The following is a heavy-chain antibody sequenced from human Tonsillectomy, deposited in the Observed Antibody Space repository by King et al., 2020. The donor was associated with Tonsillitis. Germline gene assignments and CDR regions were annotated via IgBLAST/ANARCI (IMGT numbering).Heavy chain of an antibody. V-gene: IGHV3-74*01. CDR3: VRGNAHAFDI. CDR1: GFTFSTYW. Sequence: DVQLVESGGGLVQPGGSLRLSCAASGFTFSTYWMHWVRQAPGKGLVWVSHIYDVGGITSYADSVKGRFTISRDNAKNTLYVKMNSLRAEDTAVYYCVRGNAHAFDIWGQGTMVTVSS. J-gene: IGHJ3*02. CDR2: IYDVGGIT.